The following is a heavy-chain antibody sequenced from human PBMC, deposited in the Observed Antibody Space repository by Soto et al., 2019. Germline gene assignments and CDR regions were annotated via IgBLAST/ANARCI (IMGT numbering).Heavy chain of an antibody. D-gene: IGHD6-19*01. J-gene: IGHJ4*02. CDR2: MSGTGVYI. Sequence: EVQLLESGGDLVQPGWSLRLSCAASGFTFSKYALSWVRQAPGKGLEWVSVMSGTGVYIYYAESVKGRFTISRDNSKDTLYLQMNRLRAEDTAVYYCANAIGGSSGWSSLDFWGQGTLVTVSS. CDR3: ANAIGGSSGWSSLDF. V-gene: IGHV3-23*01. CDR1: GFTFSKYA.